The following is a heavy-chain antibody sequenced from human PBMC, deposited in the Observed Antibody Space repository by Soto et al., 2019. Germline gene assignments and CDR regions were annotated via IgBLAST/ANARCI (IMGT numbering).Heavy chain of an antibody. D-gene: IGHD2-8*01. CDR3: ARDGCTNGVCFNDY. CDR1: GFSFSSYA. Sequence: QVKLVESGGGVVQPGTSLRLSCAASGFSFSSYAMHWVRQAPGKGLEWLSFISYDGRNEYYADSVKGRFTVSRDSSKDTLYRQINTLKREDTAVYYCARDGCTNGVCFNDYWGQGTLVTVSP. CDR2: ISYDGRNE. V-gene: IGHV3-30*14. J-gene: IGHJ4*02.